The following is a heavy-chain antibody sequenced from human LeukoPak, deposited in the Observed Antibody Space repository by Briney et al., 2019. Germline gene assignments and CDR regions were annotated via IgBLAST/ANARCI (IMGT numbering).Heavy chain of an antibody. Sequence: PGGSLRLSCVASGFTFSGYGMHWVRQAPGKGLEWVALISYDGSNKHYADSVKGRFTISRDNSKNTLYLQMNRLRTEDTALYYCAKGRNDPSGYYFDYWGQGTLLTVSS. CDR2: ISYDGSNK. J-gene: IGHJ4*02. CDR1: GFTFSGYG. CDR3: AKGRNDPSGYYFDY. D-gene: IGHD1-1*01. V-gene: IGHV3-30*18.